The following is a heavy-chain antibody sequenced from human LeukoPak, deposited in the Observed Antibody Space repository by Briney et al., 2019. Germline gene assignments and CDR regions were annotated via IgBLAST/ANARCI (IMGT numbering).Heavy chain of an antibody. V-gene: IGHV3-43*02. Sequence: GGSLRLSCAASGFKFEGYAMHWVRQRPGKGLERVSLISGDGGNTYYADSVKGRFTISRDNSKNSLYLQMKSLRTEDTALYYCVKDDFCPECAFDVWGQGTMVNVSS. J-gene: IGHJ3*01. CDR3: VKDDFCPECAFDV. CDR2: ISGDGGNT. CDR1: GFKFEGYA. D-gene: IGHD3-3*01.